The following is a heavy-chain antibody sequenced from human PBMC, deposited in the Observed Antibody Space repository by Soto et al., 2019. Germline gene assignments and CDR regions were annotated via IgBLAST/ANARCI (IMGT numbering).Heavy chain of an antibody. J-gene: IGHJ4*02. D-gene: IGHD3-3*01. CDR3: ARGIFGVVIIPYFDY. Sequence: ASVKVSCKASGYTFTSYYMHWVLQAPGQGLEWMGIINPSGGSTSYAQKFQGRVTMTRDTSTSTVYMELSSLRSEDTAVYYCARGIFGVVIIPYFDYWGQGTLVTVSS. V-gene: IGHV1-46*01. CDR1: GYTFTSYY. CDR2: INPSGGST.